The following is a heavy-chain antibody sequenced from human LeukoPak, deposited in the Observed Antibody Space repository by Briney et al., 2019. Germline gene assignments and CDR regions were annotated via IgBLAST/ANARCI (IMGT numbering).Heavy chain of an antibody. D-gene: IGHD3-22*01. Sequence: PSETLSLTCAVYGGSFSGYYGSWIRQPPGKGREGIGEINHSGSTNYNPSLKSRVTISVDPSKNQFSLKLSSVTAADTAVYYCASFHYYDSRTGGPIDYWGQGTLVTVSS. CDR2: INHSGST. V-gene: IGHV4-34*01. CDR3: ASFHYYDSRTGGPIDY. CDR1: GGSFSGYY. J-gene: IGHJ4*02.